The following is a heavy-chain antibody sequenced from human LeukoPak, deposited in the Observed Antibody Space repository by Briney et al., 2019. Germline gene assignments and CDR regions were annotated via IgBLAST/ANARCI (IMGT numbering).Heavy chain of an antibody. CDR1: GFTFSSYG. CDR3: ARAPSSGSYFDY. V-gene: IGHV3-21*01. J-gene: IGHJ4*02. D-gene: IGHD1-26*01. CDR2: ISSSSSYI. Sequence: GGSLRLSCAASGFTFSSYGMNWVRQAPGKGLEWVSSISSSSSYIYYADSVKGRFTISRDNAKNSLYLQMNSLRAEDTAVYYCARAPSSGSYFDYWGQGTLVTVSS.